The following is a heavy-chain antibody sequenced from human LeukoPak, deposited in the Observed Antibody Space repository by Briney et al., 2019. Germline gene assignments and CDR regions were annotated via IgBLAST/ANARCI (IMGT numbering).Heavy chain of an antibody. J-gene: IGHJ5*02. D-gene: IGHD6-19*01. CDR3: ARVNYSSGWYPSVIWFDP. V-gene: IGHV4-31*03. CDR2: IYYSGST. CDR1: GGSFSSGGYY. Sequence: PSETLSLTCTVSGGSFSSGGYYWSWIRQHPGKGLEWIVYIYYSGSTYYNPSLKSRVTISVDTSKNQFSLKLSSVTAADTAVYYCARVNYSSGWYPSVIWFDPWGQGTLVTVSS.